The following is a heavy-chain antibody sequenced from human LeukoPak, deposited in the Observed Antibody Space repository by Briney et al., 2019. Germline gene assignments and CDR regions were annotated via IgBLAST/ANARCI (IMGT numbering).Heavy chain of an antibody. J-gene: IGHJ4*02. CDR3: ARAGPSSSWHQFDY. CDR2: VYSGGRS. Sequence: PGGSLRLSCAASGFTVSRNYMSWVRQAPGKGLEWVSVVYSGGRSYYADSVKGRFTISRDNSKNTLYLQMNSLRVEDTAVYYCARAGPSSSWHQFDYWGQGTLVTVSS. V-gene: IGHV3-66*01. CDR1: GFTVSRNY. D-gene: IGHD6-13*01.